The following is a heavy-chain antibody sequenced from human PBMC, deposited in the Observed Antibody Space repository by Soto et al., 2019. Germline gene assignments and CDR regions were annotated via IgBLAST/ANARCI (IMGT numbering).Heavy chain of an antibody. CDR3: ARHMAPVAAASWLYYYYGMDV. J-gene: IGHJ6*02. D-gene: IGHD6-13*01. Sequence: PGESLKISCKGSGYSFTSYCIGWVRQMPGRGLEWMGIIYPGDSDTRYSPSFQGQVTISADKSISTAYLQWSSLKASDTAMYYCARHMAPVAAASWLYYYYGMDVWGQGTTVTVSS. CDR1: GYSFTSYC. V-gene: IGHV5-51*01. CDR2: IYPGDSDT.